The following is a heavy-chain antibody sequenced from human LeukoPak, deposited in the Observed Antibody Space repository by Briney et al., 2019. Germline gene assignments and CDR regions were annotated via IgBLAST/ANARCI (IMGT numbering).Heavy chain of an antibody. CDR3: ARGRGSYSADY. CDR2: LSYDGSNE. J-gene: IGHJ4*02. V-gene: IGHV3-30-3*01. Sequence: GGSLTLSCAASRFTFSNYPMHWVRQAPGKGLEWVTLLSYDGSNECYADSVKGRFTISRDNSKNTLYLQMNSLRAEDTAVHYCARGRGSYSADYWGQGTLVTVSS. CDR1: RFTFSNYP. D-gene: IGHD1-26*01.